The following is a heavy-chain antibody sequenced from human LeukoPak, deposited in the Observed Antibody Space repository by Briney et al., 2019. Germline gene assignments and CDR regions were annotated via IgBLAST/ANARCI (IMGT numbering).Heavy chain of an antibody. Sequence: PGGSLRLACAASRFTFSDYAMSWVRQAPGKGLEWVAVISYDGSNKYYADSVKGRFTISRDNSKNTLYLQMNSLRAEDTAVYYCAKNLLSYYYGSGSPFDYWGQGTLVTVSS. V-gene: IGHV3-30*18. CDR1: RFTFSDYA. D-gene: IGHD3-10*01. CDR3: AKNLLSYYYGSGSPFDY. CDR2: ISYDGSNK. J-gene: IGHJ4*02.